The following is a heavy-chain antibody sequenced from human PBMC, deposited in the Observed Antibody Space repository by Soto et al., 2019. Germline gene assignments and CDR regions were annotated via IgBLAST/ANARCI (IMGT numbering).Heavy chain of an antibody. CDR3: AREQNYDFWSGYYEYNWFDP. J-gene: IGHJ5*02. CDR2: IKQDGSEK. CDR1: GFTLSSYW. V-gene: IGHV3-7*01. D-gene: IGHD3-3*01. Sequence: GGSLRLSWAASGFTLSSYWMSWVRQAPGKGLEWVANIKQDGSEKYYVDSVKGRFTISRDNAKNSLYLQMNSLRAEDTAVYYCAREQNYDFWSGYYEYNWFDPWGQGTLVTSPQ.